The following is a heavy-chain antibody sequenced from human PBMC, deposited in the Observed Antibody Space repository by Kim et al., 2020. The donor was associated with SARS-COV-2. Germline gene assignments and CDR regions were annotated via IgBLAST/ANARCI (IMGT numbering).Heavy chain of an antibody. CDR3: ARGSGTAMADWVDY. V-gene: IGHV4-34*01. J-gene: IGHJ4*02. Sequence: PSLKSRVTISVDTTKNQFSLKLSSETAADTAVYYCARGSGTAMADWVDYWGQGTLVTVSS. D-gene: IGHD5-18*01.